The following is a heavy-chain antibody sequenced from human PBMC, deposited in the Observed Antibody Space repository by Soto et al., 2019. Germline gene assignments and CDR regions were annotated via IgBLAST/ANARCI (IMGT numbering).Heavy chain of an antibody. V-gene: IGHV4-4*07. CDR2: IHSSGTF. J-gene: IGHJ6*02. CDR1: NGSISGSY. Sequence: PSETLSLTCTVSNGSISGSYWSWVRQPAGKRLEWIGRIHSSGTFNYNPSLKSRVTVSVDTSKNQVSLKLSSVTAADTAVYFCARDNKVSKGYGMDVWGQGTTVTVSS. CDR3: ARDNKVSKGYGMDV.